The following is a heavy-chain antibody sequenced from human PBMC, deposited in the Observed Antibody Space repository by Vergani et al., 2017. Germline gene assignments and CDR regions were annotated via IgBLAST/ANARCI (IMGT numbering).Heavy chain of an antibody. J-gene: IGHJ4*02. CDR2: ISWNSGSI. CDR3: AKDEAMVRGANFDY. D-gene: IGHD3-10*01. Sequence: EVQLVESGGGLVQPGGSLRLSCAASGFTFSSYDMHWVRQATGKGLEWVSGISWNSGSIGYADSVKGRFTISRDNAKNSLYLQMNSLRAEDTALYYCAKDEAMVRGANFDYWGQGTLVTVSS. V-gene: IGHV3-9*01. CDR1: GFTFSSYD.